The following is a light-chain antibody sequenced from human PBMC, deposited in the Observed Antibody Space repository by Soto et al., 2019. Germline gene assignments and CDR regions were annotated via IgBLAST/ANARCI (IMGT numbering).Light chain of an antibody. V-gene: IGKV1-33*01. CDR2: DAS. CDR3: QRYDNVQLN. CDR1: QDISNY. J-gene: IGKJ4*01. Sequence: DIQMTQSPYSLSASVGDRVTITCQASQDISNYLNWYQQKPGKAPKLLIYDASNLETGVPSRFSGSGSCTDFTFSISGLQHEDTATYYCQRYDNVQLNFGGGTKVEIK.